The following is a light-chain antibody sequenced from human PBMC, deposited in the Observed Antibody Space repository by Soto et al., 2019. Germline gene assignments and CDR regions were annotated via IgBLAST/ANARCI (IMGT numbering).Light chain of an antibody. CDR2: GAS. CDR1: QSGRSS. Sequence: IVMTQSPATLSVSPGERATLSCRASQSGRSSLAWYQQKPGQAPRLLIYGASTRATGVPVRFSGSGSGTEFTLTISSLQSEDFAVYYCQQYNNWPLLTFGGGTKVDIK. CDR3: QQYNNWPLLT. J-gene: IGKJ4*01. V-gene: IGKV3-15*01.